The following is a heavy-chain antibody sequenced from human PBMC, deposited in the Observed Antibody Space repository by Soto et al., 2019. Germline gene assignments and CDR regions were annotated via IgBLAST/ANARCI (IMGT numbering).Heavy chain of an antibody. Sequence: GASVKVSCKASGYTFTSYGISWVRQAPGQGLEWMGWISAYNGNTNYAQKLQGRVTMTTDTSTSTAYMELRSLRSDDTAVYYCARDGNCDTLTGVGDFDYWGQGTLVTVSS. CDR1: GYTFTSYG. CDR2: ISAYNGNT. V-gene: IGHV1-18*01. CDR3: ARDGNCDTLTGVGDFDY. J-gene: IGHJ4*02. D-gene: IGHD3-9*01.